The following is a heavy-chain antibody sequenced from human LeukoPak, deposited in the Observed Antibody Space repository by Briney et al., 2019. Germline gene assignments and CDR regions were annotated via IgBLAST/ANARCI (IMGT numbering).Heavy chain of an antibody. J-gene: IGHJ6*03. D-gene: IGHD1-26*01. Sequence: SETLSLTCTVSGGSISSYYWSWIRQPPGKGLEWIGYTYYSGSTNYNPSLKSRVTISVDTSKNQFSLKLSSVTAADTAVNYCAGAGGSYQDYYYYYMAVGGKGTTVTVSS. V-gene: IGHV4-59*01. CDR2: TYYSGST. CDR1: GGSISSYY. CDR3: AGAGGSYQDYYYYYMAV.